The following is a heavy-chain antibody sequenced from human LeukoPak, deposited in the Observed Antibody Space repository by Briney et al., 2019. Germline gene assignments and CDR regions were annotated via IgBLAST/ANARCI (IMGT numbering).Heavy chain of an antibody. CDR1: GGSITSSRYY. D-gene: IGHD2-21*02. CDR3: ARHVSSDLRIVVVTSDWYFDL. CDR2: IYYSGST. J-gene: IGHJ2*01. Sequence: SETLSLTCSVSGGSITSSRYYWGWIRQSSGGGLEWIGTIYYSGSTYYNPSLRSRVTISADTSKNQFSLNLSPVTAADTAVYYCARHVSSDLRIVVVTSDWYFDLWGRGTLVTVFS. V-gene: IGHV4-39*01.